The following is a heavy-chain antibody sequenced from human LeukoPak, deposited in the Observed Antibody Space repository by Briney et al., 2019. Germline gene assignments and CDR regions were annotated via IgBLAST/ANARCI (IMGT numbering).Heavy chain of an antibody. CDR2: INSDGSST. J-gene: IGHJ6*03. V-gene: IGHV3-74*01. CDR1: GFTFSSYW. D-gene: IGHD4-11*01. Sequence: GGSLRLSCAASGFTFSSYWMHWVRQAPGKGLVWVSRINSDGSSTSYADSVKGRFTISRDNAKNTLYLQMNSLRAEDTAVYYCARDQVSRDYYYYYYMDVWGKGTTVTVSS. CDR3: ARDQVSRDYYYYYYMDV.